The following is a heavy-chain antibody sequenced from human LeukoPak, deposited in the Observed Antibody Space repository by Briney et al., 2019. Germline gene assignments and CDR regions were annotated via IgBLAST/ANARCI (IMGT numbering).Heavy chain of an antibody. CDR1: GYTFTNYG. D-gene: IGHD3-16*01. Sequence: ASVKVSCKASGYTFTNYGISWVRQAPGQGLEWMGWISTYNGNTYYAQNLQGRVTMTTDTSTSTAYMELRSLRSDDTATYYCARDNVLRSPWGQGTLVTVSS. V-gene: IGHV1-18*01. CDR3: ARDNVLRSP. J-gene: IGHJ5*02. CDR2: ISTYNGNT.